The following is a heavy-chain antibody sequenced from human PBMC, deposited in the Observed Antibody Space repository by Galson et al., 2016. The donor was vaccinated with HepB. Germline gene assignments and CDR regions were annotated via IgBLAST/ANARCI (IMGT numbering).Heavy chain of an antibody. CDR2: ISTSNGNR. D-gene: IGHD3-3*01. CDR1: GYSFTDHG. Sequence: SVKVSCKASGYSFTDHGISWARQAPGQGLEWVGWISTSNGNRRYADKLQGRVTLTTDTATSTAYMELGSLRSDDTAVYYCAGDPGFAYYDFWGQGTLVTVSS. V-gene: IGHV1-18*01. J-gene: IGHJ4*02. CDR3: AGDPGFAYYDF.